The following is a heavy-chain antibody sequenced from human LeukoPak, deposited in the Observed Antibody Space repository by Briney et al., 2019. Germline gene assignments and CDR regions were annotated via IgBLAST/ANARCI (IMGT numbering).Heavy chain of an antibody. CDR1: GGSISSYY. V-gene: IGHV4-59*01. CDR2: IYYSGST. J-gene: IGHJ5*02. D-gene: IGHD6-25*01. Sequence: SETLSLTCTVSGGSISSYYWSWIRQPPGKGLEWIGYIYYSGSTNYNPSLKSRVTISVDTSKNQFSLKLSSVTAADTAVYYCARDAASYSSGWQFKRGDNWFDPWGQGTLVTVSS. CDR3: ARDAASYSSGWQFKRGDNWFDP.